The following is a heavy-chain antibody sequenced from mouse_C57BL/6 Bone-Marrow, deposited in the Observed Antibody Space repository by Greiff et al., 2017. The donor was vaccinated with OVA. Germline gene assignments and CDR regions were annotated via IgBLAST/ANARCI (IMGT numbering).Heavy chain of an antibody. CDR3: ASYGSSYVEFAY. CDR1: GYTFTSYW. J-gene: IGHJ3*01. D-gene: IGHD1-1*01. Sequence: QVQLQQPGAELVRPGTSVKLSCKASGYTFTSYWMHWVKQRPGQGLEWIGVIDPSDSYTNYNQKFKGKATLTVDTSSSTAYMQLSSLTSGDSAVYYCASYGSSYVEFAYWGQGTLVTVSA. V-gene: IGHV1-59*01. CDR2: IDPSDSYT.